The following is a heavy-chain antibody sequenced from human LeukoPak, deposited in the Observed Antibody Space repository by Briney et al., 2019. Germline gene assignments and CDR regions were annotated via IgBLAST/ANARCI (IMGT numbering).Heavy chain of an antibody. CDR2: MNPNSGNT. J-gene: IGHJ6*03. D-gene: IGHD5-18*01. Sequence: ASVKVSCKASGYTFTSYDINWVRQATGQGLEWMGWMNPNSGNTGYAQKFQGRVTMTRNTSISTAYMELGSLRSEDTAVYHCARGGRGYSYGSYHYYMDVWGKGTTVTVSS. V-gene: IGHV1-8*01. CDR1: GYTFTSYD. CDR3: ARGGRGYSYGSYHYYMDV.